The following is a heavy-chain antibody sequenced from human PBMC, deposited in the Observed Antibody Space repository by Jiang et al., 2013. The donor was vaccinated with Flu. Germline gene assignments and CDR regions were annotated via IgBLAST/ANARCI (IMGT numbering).Heavy chain of an antibody. CDR1: FSAYY. CDR3: ARGPPLSSTRNYYGMDV. J-gene: IGHJ6*02. CDR2: IDHRGSA. D-gene: IGHD6-13*01. V-gene: IGHV4-34*01. Sequence: FSAYYWRWIRQPPGKGLEWIGEIDHRGSANYHPSLKSRVTISVDTSKTQFSLKLSSVTAADRATYYCARGPPLSSTRNYYGMDVWGQGTTVTVSS.